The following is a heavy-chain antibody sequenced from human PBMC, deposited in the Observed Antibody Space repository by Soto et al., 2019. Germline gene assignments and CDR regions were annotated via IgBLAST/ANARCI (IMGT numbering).Heavy chain of an antibody. D-gene: IGHD3-3*02. CDR3: ARHFWNFYYYLDY. CDR1: GGSFSGYY. V-gene: IGHV4-34*01. J-gene: IGHJ4*02. CDR2: IDQSGSA. Sequence: SQTLPLTCAVYGGSFSGYYWSLIRQSPGKGLECIWGIDQSGSANYNPSLKSRVTLSVDTPQNQSSLKLSSVTAADTAVYYCARHFWNFYYYLDYWGQGALVTVSS.